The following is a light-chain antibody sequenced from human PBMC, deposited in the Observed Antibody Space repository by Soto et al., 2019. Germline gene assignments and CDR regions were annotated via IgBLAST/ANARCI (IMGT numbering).Light chain of an antibody. CDR3: QQSYSMPRT. CDR1: QSVSSY. J-gene: IGKJ4*01. Sequence: DIQMTQSPSSLSASVGDRVTITCRASQSVSSYLNWYQQKPGKAPKLLIYAASSLQSGVPSRLSGSGSGTDFTVTISSLQPEDFATYYCQQSYSMPRTFGGGTKVDIK. CDR2: AAS. V-gene: IGKV1-39*01.